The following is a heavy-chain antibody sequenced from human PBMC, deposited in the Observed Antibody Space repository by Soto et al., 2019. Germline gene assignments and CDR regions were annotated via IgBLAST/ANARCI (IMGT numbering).Heavy chain of an antibody. CDR3: GRGLSGQIVVFY. Sequence: AASVKVSCKASGYTFTGHYIHWVRQAPGQGPEWIGEIGPVSGATRFAQKFQGRVTITRDMSITTVYMELNHLTSDDTAAYYCGRGLSGQIVVFYWGQGTQVTVSS. D-gene: IGHD5-12*01. V-gene: IGHV1-2*02. J-gene: IGHJ4*02. CDR1: GYTFTGHY. CDR2: IGPVSGAT.